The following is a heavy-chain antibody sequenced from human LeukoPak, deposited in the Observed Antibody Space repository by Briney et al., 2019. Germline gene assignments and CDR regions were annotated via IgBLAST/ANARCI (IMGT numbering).Heavy chain of an antibody. D-gene: IGHD2-15*01. CDR2: INHSGST. V-gene: IGHV4-34*01. Sequence: ASETLSLTCAVYGGSFSGYYWSWIRQPPGKGLGWIGEINHSGSTNYNPSLKSRVTISVDTSKNQFSLKLSSVTAADTAVYYCARGSPRVVVVAATTHFDYWGQGTLVTVSS. J-gene: IGHJ4*02. CDR3: ARGSPRVVVVAATTHFDY. CDR1: GGSFSGYY.